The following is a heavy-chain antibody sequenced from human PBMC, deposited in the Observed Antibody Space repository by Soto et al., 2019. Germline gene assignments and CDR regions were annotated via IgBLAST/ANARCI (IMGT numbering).Heavy chain of an antibody. J-gene: IGHJ3*02. V-gene: IGHV1-69*13. D-gene: IGHD3-22*01. CDR1: GGTFSRYS. CDR3: ARGFLGYDSSGAGAFDI. CDR2: IIPIFGIA. Sequence: SVKVSCKASGGTFSRYSITWVRQAPGHGLEWIGRIIPIFGIASYAQKFQGRVTITADESTSTAYMELSSLRSDDTAVYYCARGFLGYDSSGAGAFDIWGQGTMVTVSS.